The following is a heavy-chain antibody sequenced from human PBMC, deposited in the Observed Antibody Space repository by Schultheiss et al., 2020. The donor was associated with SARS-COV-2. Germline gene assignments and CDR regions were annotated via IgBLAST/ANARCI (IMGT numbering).Heavy chain of an antibody. D-gene: IGHD6-6*01. CDR3: AEGVSYWYFDL. Sequence: SETLSLTCTVSGGSISSYYWSWIRQPPGKGLEWIGYVHYSGSTYYNPSLKSRVTISVDTSKNQFSLKLSSVTAADTAVYYCAEGVSYWYFDLWGRGTLVTVSS. V-gene: IGHV4-59*04. J-gene: IGHJ2*01. CDR1: GGSISSYY. CDR2: VHYSGST.